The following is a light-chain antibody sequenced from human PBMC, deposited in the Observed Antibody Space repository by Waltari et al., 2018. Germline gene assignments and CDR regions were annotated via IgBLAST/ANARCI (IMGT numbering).Light chain of an antibody. V-gene: IGLV3-21*04. CDR1: NIGSKS. CDR2: YDS. CDR3: QVWDSSSDHVV. Sequence: SYVLTQPPSVSVAPGKTARITCGGNNIGSKSVHWYQQKPGQAPVLVIYYDSDWPSGIPERFSGANSGNTATLTISRVEDGDEADYYCQVWDSSSDHVVFGGGTKLTVL. J-gene: IGLJ2*01.